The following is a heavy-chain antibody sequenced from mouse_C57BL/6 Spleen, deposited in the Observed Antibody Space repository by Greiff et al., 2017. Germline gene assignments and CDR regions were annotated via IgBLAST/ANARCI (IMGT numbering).Heavy chain of an antibody. J-gene: IGHJ4*01. CDR3: ARLGSSYAMDY. V-gene: IGHV5-17*01. CDR1: GFTFSDYG. D-gene: IGHD1-1*01. Sequence: DVKLVESGGGLVKPGGSLKLSCAASGFTFSDYGMHWVRQAPEKGLEWVAYISSGSSTIYYADTVKGRFTISRDNAKNTLFLQMTSLRSEDTAMYYCARLGSSYAMDYWGQGTSVTVSS. CDR2: ISSGSSTI.